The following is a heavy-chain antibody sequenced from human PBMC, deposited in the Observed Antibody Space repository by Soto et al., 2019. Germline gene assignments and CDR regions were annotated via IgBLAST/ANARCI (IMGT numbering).Heavy chain of an antibody. Sequence: SETLSLTCTVSGGSISSSSYYWGWIRQPPGKRLEWIGTIYSRGNTYSNPSLKSRVTISVDTSNNQLSLKLRSVTAADTAVYYRARHDGFSSGSIFDYWGQGTLVTVSS. CDR1: GGSISSSSYY. CDR2: IYSRGNT. J-gene: IGHJ4*02. V-gene: IGHV4-39*01. D-gene: IGHD6-19*01. CDR3: ARHDGFSSGSIFDY.